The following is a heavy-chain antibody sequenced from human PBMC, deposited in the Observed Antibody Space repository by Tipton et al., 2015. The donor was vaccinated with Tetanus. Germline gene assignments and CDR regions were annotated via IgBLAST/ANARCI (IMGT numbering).Heavy chain of an antibody. D-gene: IGHD3-16*01. CDR3: VKDLGVGFVTAYGTQYGRDV. J-gene: IGHJ6*02. V-gene: IGHV3-9*01. CDR1: GFNFDEYA. Sequence: RSLRLSCAASGFNFDEYAMHWVRQPPGKGLEWVSGISWNSGDIGYADSVKGRFTISRDNARSSLYLQMNSLRAEDTALYYCVKDLGVGFVTAYGTQYGRDVWVQGTSVTVS. CDR2: ISWNSGDI.